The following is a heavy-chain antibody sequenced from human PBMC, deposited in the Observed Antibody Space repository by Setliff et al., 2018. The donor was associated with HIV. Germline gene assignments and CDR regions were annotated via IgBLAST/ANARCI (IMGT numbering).Heavy chain of an antibody. Sequence: PSETLSLTCTVSGGSISRDPFYWGWFRQPPGEGLEWIGSIYYSGTTYYAPSLETRLTISVDTSTNQFSLKLTSVTAADTAMYFCAGDSGYPSNWFDPWGQGILVTVSS. CDR1: GGSISRDPFY. V-gene: IGHV4-39*02. CDR3: AGDSGYPSNWFDP. D-gene: IGHD3-22*01. CDR2: IYYSGTT. J-gene: IGHJ5*02.